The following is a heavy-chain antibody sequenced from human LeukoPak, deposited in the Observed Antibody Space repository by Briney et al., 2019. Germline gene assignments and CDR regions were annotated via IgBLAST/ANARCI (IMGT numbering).Heavy chain of an antibody. Sequence: NPSETLSLTRTVSGESFSAYYWSCVPHPPGKGLEWSGEINHRVSTNYYPSLASRVTISVDAYKDQFSLKLSAVTAADRAVYYCAEIAAAGTLFDYWGRGTLVTVSS. CDR1: GESFSAYY. CDR2: INHRVST. CDR3: AEIAAAGTLFDY. D-gene: IGHD6-13*01. J-gene: IGHJ4*02. V-gene: IGHV4-34*01.